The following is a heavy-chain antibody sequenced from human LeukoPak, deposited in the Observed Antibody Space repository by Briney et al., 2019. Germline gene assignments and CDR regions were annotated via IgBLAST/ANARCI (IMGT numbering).Heavy chain of an antibody. V-gene: IGHV5-51*01. CDR3: ARSYCAGDCYSALFDY. J-gene: IGHJ4*02. CDR2: IFPGDSDT. Sequence: GESLKISCRGSGYNFGLFWIGWVRQMPGKGLEWMGIIFPGDSDTRYSPSFQGQISISADKSISTAYLQWSSLKASDTAMYYCARSYCAGDCYSALFDYWGQGTLVTVSS. CDR1: GYNFGLFW. D-gene: IGHD2-21*02.